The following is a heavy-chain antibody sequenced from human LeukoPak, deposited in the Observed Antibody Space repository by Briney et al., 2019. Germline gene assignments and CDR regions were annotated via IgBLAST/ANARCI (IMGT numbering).Heavy chain of an antibody. J-gene: IGHJ4*02. CDR1: GLTFSSYA. D-gene: IGHD6-13*01. V-gene: IGHV3-30-3*01. CDR3: ARDGMVAAAGFYFDY. Sequence: GGSLRLSCAASGLTFSSYAMHWVRQAPGKGLEWVAVISYDGSNKYYADSVKGRFTISRDNSKNTLYLQMNSLRAEDTAVYYCARDGMVAAAGFYFDYWGQGTLVTVSS. CDR2: ISYDGSNK.